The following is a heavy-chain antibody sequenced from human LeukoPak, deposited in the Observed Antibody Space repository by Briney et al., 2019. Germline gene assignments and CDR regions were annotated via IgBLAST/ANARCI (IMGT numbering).Heavy chain of an antibody. J-gene: IGHJ4*02. CDR3: ASGGMGVFEN. Sequence: GGSLRLSCAASGFTFTNHGFNWVRQAPGKGLEWVSVIYSGGSTYYADSVKGRFTISRDNSKNTLYLQMNGLRAEDTAVYYSASGGMGVFENWGQGTLVTVSS. V-gene: IGHV3-53*01. D-gene: IGHD1-26*01. CDR2: IYSGGST. CDR1: GFTFTNHG.